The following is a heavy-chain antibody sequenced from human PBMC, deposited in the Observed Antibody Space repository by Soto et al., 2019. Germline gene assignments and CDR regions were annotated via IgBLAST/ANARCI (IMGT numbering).Heavy chain of an antibody. V-gene: IGHV3-15*01. CDR2: IKSKADGETT. D-gene: IGHD2-2*01. CDR1: GFNFNNAW. Sequence: DVRLVESGGGLVRPGGSLRLSCAASGFNFNNAWMTWVRHAPGKGLEWIGLIKSKADGETTHYAATVKGRITISRDDSKNTLYLQVHSLKTEDTGFYFCTTVGYCTSSTCYAFDSCGQGHLVTVSS. J-gene: IGHJ4*02. CDR3: TTVGYCTSSTCYAFDS.